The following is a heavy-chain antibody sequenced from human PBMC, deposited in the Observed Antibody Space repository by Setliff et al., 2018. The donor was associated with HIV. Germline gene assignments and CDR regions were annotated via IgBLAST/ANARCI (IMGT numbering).Heavy chain of an antibody. CDR2: INPNIGGT. D-gene: IGHD3-22*01. V-gene: IGHV1-2*02. CDR3: ARSDHSSGYYYNFDY. CDR1: GYTFTGYH. Sequence: ASVKVSCKASGYTFTGYHIHWVRQAPGQGLEWMGWINPNIGGTNSAQKFQGRVTMTRDTSIRTAYMVLSRLRSDDTAVYYCARSDHSSGYYYNFDYWGQGTLVTVSS. J-gene: IGHJ4*02.